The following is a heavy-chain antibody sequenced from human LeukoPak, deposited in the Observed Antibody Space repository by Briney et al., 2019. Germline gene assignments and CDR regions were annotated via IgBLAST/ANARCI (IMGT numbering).Heavy chain of an antibody. D-gene: IGHD1-7*01. CDR1: GYTFTSYD. CDR3: ASSCVTGTTEAFDY. V-gene: IGHV1-8*03. CDR2: MNPSSGNT. Sequence: GASVKVSCKASGYTFTSYDINWVRQATGQGLEWMGWMNPSSGNTGYAQKFQGRVTITRNTSISTAYMELSSLRSEDTAVYYCASSCVTGTTEAFDYWGQGTLVTVSS. J-gene: IGHJ4*02.